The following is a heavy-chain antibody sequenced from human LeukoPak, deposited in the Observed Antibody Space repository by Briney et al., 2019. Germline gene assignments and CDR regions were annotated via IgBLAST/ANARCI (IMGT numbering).Heavy chain of an antibody. CDR1: GFSFSGYA. D-gene: IGHD2-15*01. CDR3: ARCEEGSATGH. CDR2: ITSYSSYK. V-gene: IGHV3-21*01. Sequence: GGSLRLSCAASGFSFSGYAMNWVRQAPGKGLEWVSSITSYSSYKSYADSVEGRFTISRDNAKNSLFLEMNSLTAEDTAVYYCARCEEGSATGHWGQGTLVIVSS. J-gene: IGHJ4*02.